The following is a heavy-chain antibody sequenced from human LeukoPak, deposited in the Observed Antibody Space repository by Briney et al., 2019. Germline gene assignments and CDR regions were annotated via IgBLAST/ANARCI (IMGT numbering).Heavy chain of an antibody. V-gene: IGHV4-34*01. CDR2: INHSGST. CDR3: ARGRSRPLLWFGGPNLHYYYYGMDV. CDR1: GGSFSGYY. Sequence: PSETLSLTCAVYGGSFSGYYWSWIRQPPGEGLEWIGEINHSGSTNYNPSLKSRVTISVDTSKNQFSLKLSSVTAADTAVYYCARGRSRPLLWFGGPNLHYYYYGMDVWGQGTTVTVSS. J-gene: IGHJ6*02. D-gene: IGHD3-10*01.